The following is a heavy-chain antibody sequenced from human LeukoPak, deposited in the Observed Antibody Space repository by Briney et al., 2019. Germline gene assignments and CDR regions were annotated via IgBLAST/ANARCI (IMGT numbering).Heavy chain of an antibody. CDR2: IYYSGST. CDR1: GGSISSSSYY. Sequence: SETLSLTCTVSGGSISSSSYYWGWIRQPPGKGLEWIGSIYYSGSTYYNPSLKSRVTISVDTSKNQFSLKLSSVTAADTALYYCARHVSGRWFGDDYPYYADVWGQGTTVT. D-gene: IGHD3-10*01. CDR3: ARHVSGRWFGDDYPYYADV. V-gene: IGHV4-39*01. J-gene: IGHJ6*02.